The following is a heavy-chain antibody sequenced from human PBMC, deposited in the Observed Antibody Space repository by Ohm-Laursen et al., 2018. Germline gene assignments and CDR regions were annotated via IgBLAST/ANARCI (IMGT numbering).Heavy chain of an antibody. Sequence: ESLKISCKASGYSFPTYWIAWVRQMPGKGLEWMGFIYPGDAESRYSPSFQGQVIMSVDKSINTAYLHWRSLRDSDSAIYYCARRPALRFFPRSEGNGMDVWGQGTTVTVSS. CDR3: ARRPALRFFPRSEGNGMDV. CDR1: GYSFPTYW. J-gene: IGHJ6*02. CDR2: IYPGDAES. V-gene: IGHV5-51*01. D-gene: IGHD3-3*01.